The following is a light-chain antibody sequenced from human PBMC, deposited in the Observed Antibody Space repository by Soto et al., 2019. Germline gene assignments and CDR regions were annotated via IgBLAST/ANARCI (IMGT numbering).Light chain of an antibody. CDR1: ESVRSK. CDR2: GSS. J-gene: IGKJ5*01. Sequence: EIELTQSPSTLSVSPGEGVTLSCRASESVRSKVAWYQQKPGQAPRLLIYGSSTRATGIPDRFRGSGSGTEYTLTISSLQSEDFAVYYCQQYNSWPPITFGQGTRLEI. V-gene: IGKV3-15*01. CDR3: QQYNSWPPIT.